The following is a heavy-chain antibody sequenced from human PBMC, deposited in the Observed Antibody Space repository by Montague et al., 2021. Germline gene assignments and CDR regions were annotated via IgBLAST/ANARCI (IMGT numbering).Heavy chain of an antibody. CDR1: GDSINGWY. J-gene: IGHJ4*02. D-gene: IGHD3-22*01. CDR2: VFYSGAT. Sequence: SETLSLTCSVSGDSINGWYWSWIRQPPGKGLEWIGSVFYSGATNYSPSLKSRVTMSADTSKNQVSLKVNSVTAVDTAVYYCARQGFYESGGFFIWGLGTLVTVSS. V-gene: IGHV4-59*01. CDR3: ARQGFYESGGFFI.